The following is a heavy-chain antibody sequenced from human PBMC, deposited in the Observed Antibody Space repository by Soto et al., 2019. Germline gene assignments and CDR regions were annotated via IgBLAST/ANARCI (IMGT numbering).Heavy chain of an antibody. CDR2: INHSGST. CDR1: GGSFSDYS. CDR3: ASGAVDVHGYNYDH. Sequence: QVQLQQWGAGLLKPSETLSLTCAVYGGSFSDYSWTWIRQPPGKGLEWIGEINHSGSTNYNPSLKSRVTISVDPSKHQFSLRVDSVTAADTAVYYCASGAVDVHGYNYDHWGQGTLVTVSS. D-gene: IGHD5-12*01. J-gene: IGHJ4*02. V-gene: IGHV4-34*01.